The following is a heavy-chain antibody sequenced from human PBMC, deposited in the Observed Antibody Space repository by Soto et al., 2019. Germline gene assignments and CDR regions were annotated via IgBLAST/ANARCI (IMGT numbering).Heavy chain of an antibody. Sequence: QVQLQASVPGLVKPSQTLSLTCTVSGGSISSGGYYCSWIRQHPWKGLEWIGYISYSVSTSYNPSLKRGVTITVDTSKNQFSLKLISVTAADTAVYYCAIVGNSGSYYPSSLPHYDYWGQGTLVTVSS. J-gene: IGHJ4*02. D-gene: IGHD1-26*01. CDR1: GGSISSGGYY. CDR3: AIVGNSGSYYPSSLPHYDY. CDR2: ISYSVST. V-gene: IGHV4-31*03.